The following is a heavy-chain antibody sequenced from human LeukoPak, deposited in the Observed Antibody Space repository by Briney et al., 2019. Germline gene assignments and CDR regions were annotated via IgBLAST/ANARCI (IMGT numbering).Heavy chain of an antibody. CDR1: GFTFSSYA. CDR2: ISYDGSNK. Sequence: GRSLRLSCAASGFTFSSYAMHWVRQAPGKGLEWVAVISYDGSNKYYADSVKGRFTISRDNSKNTLSLQMNSLRAEDTAVYYCARTTSSGDPWGQGTLVTVSS. CDR3: ARTTSSGDP. J-gene: IGHJ5*02. V-gene: IGHV3-30*04. D-gene: IGHD3-22*01.